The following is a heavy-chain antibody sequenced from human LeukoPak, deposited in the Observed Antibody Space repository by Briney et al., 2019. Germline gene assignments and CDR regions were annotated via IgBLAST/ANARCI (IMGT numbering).Heavy chain of an antibody. D-gene: IGHD6-13*01. V-gene: IGHV4-31*03. CDR3: ARTKAAAGWYDI. CDR1: GGSISSGGYY. CDR2: IYYSGST. Sequence: SETLSLTCTVSGGSISSGGYYWSWIRQHPGKGLEWIGYIYYSGSTYYNPSLKSRVTISVDTSKNQFPLKLSSVTAADTAVYYCARTKAAAGWYDIWGQGTMVTVSS. J-gene: IGHJ3*02.